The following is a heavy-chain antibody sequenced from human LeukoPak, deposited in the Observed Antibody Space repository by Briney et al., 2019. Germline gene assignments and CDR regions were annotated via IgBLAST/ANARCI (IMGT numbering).Heavy chain of an antibody. Sequence: GGSLRLSCAASGFTFNNYWMDWVRQVPGKGLEWVANIKQDGVEKYFVGSVKGRFAISRDNAKNSLYLQMNSLRVEDTAVYYCAREGMVRGAPDAFDLWGQGTMVTVSS. D-gene: IGHD3-10*01. V-gene: IGHV3-7*01. J-gene: IGHJ3*01. CDR3: AREGMVRGAPDAFDL. CDR2: IKQDGVEK. CDR1: GFTFNNYW.